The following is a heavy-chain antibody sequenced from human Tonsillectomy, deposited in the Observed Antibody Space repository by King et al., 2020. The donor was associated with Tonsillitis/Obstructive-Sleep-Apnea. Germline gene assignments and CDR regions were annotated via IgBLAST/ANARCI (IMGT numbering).Heavy chain of an antibody. J-gene: IGHJ4*02. CDR2: ISSISSSI. V-gene: IGHV3-48*02. D-gene: IGHD6-25*01. Sequence: VQLVESGGGLVQPGGSLRLSFAASGFTFSSYSRNCVRQAPGKGLGWVSYISSISSSIYYADSVKGRFTSSRDNAKNSLYLQMNSLRDEDTAVYYCARDRVGYPLLSDYWGQGTLVTVSS. CDR1: GFTFSSYS. CDR3: ARDRVGYPLLSDY.